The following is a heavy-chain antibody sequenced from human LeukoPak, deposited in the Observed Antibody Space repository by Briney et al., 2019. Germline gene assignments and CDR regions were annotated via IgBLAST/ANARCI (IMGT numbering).Heavy chain of an antibody. CDR3: ARALGGRSSGWYAFDY. J-gene: IGHJ4*02. CDR1: GGTFSSYA. D-gene: IGHD6-19*01. CDR2: IIPIFGTA. V-gene: IGHV1-69*06. Sequence: GASVKISCKASGGTFSSYAISWVRQAPGQGLEWVGGIIPIFGTANYAQKSQGRVTITADKSTSTAYMELSSLRSEDTAVYYCARALGGRSSGWYAFDYWGQGTLVTVSS.